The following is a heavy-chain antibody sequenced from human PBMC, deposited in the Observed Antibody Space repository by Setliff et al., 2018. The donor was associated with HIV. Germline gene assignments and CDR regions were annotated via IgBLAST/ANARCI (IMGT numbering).Heavy chain of an antibody. CDR1: GFTFEDYG. J-gene: IGHJ3*02. CDR2: INWNGGST. V-gene: IGHV3-20*04. Sequence: AGGSLRLSCAVSGFTFEDYGMSWVRQAPGEGLEWVSGINWNGGSTGYVDSVKGRFTISRDNAKNSLYLQMNSLRAEDMALYYCVRDKWLVPDTFDIWGQGTMVTVSS. CDR3: VRDKWLVPDTFDI. D-gene: IGHD6-19*01.